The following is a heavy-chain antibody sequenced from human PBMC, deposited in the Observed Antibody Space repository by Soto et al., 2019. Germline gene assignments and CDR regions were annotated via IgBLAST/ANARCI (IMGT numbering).Heavy chain of an antibody. J-gene: IGHJ4*02. CDR1: GFTFSSYA. D-gene: IGHD3-22*01. CDR2: ISGSGVST. CDR3: AKSPGMYYYDSSGSYHYDY. Sequence: EVQLLESGGGLAQPGGSLRLSCAASGFTFSSYAMSWVRQAPGKGLEWVSAISGSGVSTYYADSVKGRFTISRDNSKKTVDLQMNSLRAEDTAVYYCAKSPGMYYYDSSGSYHYDYWGQGTLVTVSS. V-gene: IGHV3-23*01.